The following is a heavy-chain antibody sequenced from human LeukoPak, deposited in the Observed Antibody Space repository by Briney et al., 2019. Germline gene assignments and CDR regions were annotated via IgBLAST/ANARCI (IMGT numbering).Heavy chain of an antibody. CDR3: ARDLSSNNWNNFDY. CDR1: GFTFSSYG. V-gene: IGHV3-30*03. J-gene: IGHJ4*02. Sequence: GGSLRLSCAASGFTFSSYGMHWVRQAPGKGLEWVAVISYDGSNKYYADSVKGRFTISRDNSKNTLYLQMNSLRVEDTAVYYCARDLSSNNWNNFDYWGQGTLVTVSS. D-gene: IGHD1-1*01. CDR2: ISYDGSNK.